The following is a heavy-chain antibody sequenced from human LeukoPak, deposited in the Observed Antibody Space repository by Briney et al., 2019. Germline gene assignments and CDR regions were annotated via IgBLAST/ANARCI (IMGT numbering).Heavy chain of an antibody. CDR2: ISWNSGSI. CDR3: AKDGHSSSYDYFDY. D-gene: IGHD6-6*01. V-gene: IGHV3-9*01. CDR1: GFTLDDYA. Sequence: GGSLRLSCAASGFTLDDYAMHWVRQAPGNGLEWVSGISWNSGSIGYADSVKGRFTISRDNAKNSLYLQMNSLRAEDTALYYCAKDGHSSSYDYFDYWGQGTLVTVSS. J-gene: IGHJ4*02.